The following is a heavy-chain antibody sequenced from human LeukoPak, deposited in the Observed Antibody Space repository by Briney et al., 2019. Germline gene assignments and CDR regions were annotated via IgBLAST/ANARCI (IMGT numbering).Heavy chain of an antibody. CDR2: SGESGDKS. CDR1: GFSFSNYA. J-gene: IGHJ4*02. CDR3: LRGAWGSILDD. D-gene: IGHD7-27*01. V-gene: IGHV3-23*01. Sequence: QPGGSLRLSCAASGFSFSNYAMSWVRQAAGTGLEWVSSVTPSGESGDKSYYGDSVKGRFTISRDNSKNTLYLQMSGLGPDDTAMYYCLRGAWGSILDDWGQGSLVTVSS.